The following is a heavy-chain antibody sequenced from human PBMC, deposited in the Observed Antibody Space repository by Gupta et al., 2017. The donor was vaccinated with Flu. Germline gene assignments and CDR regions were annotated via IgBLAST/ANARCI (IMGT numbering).Heavy chain of an antibody. CDR1: GFTFSSYA. D-gene: IGHD6-19*01. Sequence: EVQLLESGGGLVQPGGSLRLSCAASGFTFSSYAMRWVRQAPGKGLEWVSAISGSGGSTYYADSVKGRFTISRDNSKNTLYLQMNSLRAEDTAVYYCAKDQGYSSGWGGDYWGQGTLVTVSS. J-gene: IGHJ4*02. V-gene: IGHV3-23*01. CDR2: ISGSGGST. CDR3: AKDQGYSSGWGGDY.